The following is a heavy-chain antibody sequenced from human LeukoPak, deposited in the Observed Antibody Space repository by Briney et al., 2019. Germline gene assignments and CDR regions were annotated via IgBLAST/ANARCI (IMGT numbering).Heavy chain of an antibody. V-gene: IGHV3-48*02. CDR2: ISSTSSTR. D-gene: IGHD3-10*01. CDR3: ARDRALGFGEPFDY. Sequence: GGSLRLSCATDGYTFSSFGMNWVRQAPGKGLEWVSYISSTSSTREYADSVKGRFTVSRDNAKKSLYLQMNSLRDDDTAVYYCARDRALGFGEPFDYWGQGTLVTVSS. CDR1: GYTFSSFG. J-gene: IGHJ4*02.